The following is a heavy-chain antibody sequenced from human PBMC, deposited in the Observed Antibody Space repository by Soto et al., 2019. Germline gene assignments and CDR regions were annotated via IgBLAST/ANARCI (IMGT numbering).Heavy chain of an antibody. CDR1: GGSISSGDYY. Sequence: SETLSLTCTVSGGSISSGDYYWSWIRQPPGKGLEWIGYIYYSGSTYYNPSLKSRVTISVDTSKNQFSLKLSSVTAADTAVYYCARVQGYYDFWSGYLYNWFDPWGQGTLVTVSS. V-gene: IGHV4-30-4*01. CDR2: IYYSGST. D-gene: IGHD3-3*01. J-gene: IGHJ5*02. CDR3: ARVQGYYDFWSGYLYNWFDP.